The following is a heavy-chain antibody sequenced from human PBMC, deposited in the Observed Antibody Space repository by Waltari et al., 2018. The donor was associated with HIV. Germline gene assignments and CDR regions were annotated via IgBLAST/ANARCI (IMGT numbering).Heavy chain of an antibody. J-gene: IGHJ4*02. CDR1: GFPVSTSF. CDR2: IHIDGHT. CDR3: ARHGVPVAGKWYFDY. V-gene: IGHV3-53*01. Sequence: EVQLVESGGGLIQPGGCLRLSCGVTGFPVSTSFMSWVCKAPGKGLEWVSIIHIDGHTYYGDSVKGRFTISRDNSKNTLHLQMYSLRAEDTAMYYCARHGVPVAGKWYFDYWGQGTLVTVSS. D-gene: IGHD6-19*01.